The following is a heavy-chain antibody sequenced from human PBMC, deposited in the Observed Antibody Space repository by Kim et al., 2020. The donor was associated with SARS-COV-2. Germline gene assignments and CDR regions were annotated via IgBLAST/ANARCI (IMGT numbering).Heavy chain of an antibody. CDR3: ARALGYCSSTSCYYDYY. CDR2: ISYDGSNK. J-gene: IGHJ6*01. CDR1: GFTFSSYA. D-gene: IGHD2-2*01. Sequence: GRSLRLSCAASGFTFSSYAMHWVRQAPGKGLEWVAVISYDGSNKYYADSVKGRFTISRDNSKNTLYLQMNSLRAEDTAVYYCARALGYCSSTSCYYDYY. V-gene: IGHV3-30-3*01.